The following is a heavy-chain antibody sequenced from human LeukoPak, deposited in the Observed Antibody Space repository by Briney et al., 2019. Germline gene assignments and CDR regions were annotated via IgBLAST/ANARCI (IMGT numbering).Heavy chain of an antibody. V-gene: IGHV3-23*01. Sequence: SGGALRLSCAASGFTYNSYGMSWARQAPGKGLEWVSAISGSGGSTYYADSVKVRLTISRDNSKNRLYLQMNSLRAEETAVYYCAKDRGYRYCSSTSCYLGYYYYYYMDVWGKGTTVTISS. CDR1: GFTYNSYG. CDR3: AKDRGYRYCSSTSCYLGYYYYYYMDV. D-gene: IGHD2-2*01. J-gene: IGHJ6*03. CDR2: ISGSGGST.